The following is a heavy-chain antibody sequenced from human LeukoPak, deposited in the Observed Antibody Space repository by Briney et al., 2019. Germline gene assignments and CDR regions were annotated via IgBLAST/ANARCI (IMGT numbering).Heavy chain of an antibody. CDR1: GSTFNSSA. V-gene: IGHV1-69*04. Sequence: ASVKVSCKASGSTFNSSAISWVRQAPGQGLEWMGRIIPLLSITNYAQKFQGRVTITADISTNTAYMELSSLRSEDTAVYYCARGKPATMQFDCWGQGTRVTVSS. CDR3: ARGKPATMQFDC. D-gene: IGHD2-2*01. J-gene: IGHJ4*02. CDR2: IIPLLSIT.